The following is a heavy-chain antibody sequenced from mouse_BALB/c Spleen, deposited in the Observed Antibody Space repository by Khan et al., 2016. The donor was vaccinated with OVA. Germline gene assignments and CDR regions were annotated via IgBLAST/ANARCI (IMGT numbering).Heavy chain of an antibody. V-gene: IGHV2-6-2*01. Sequence: QVQLKQSGPDLVAPSQSLSITCTVSGFSLTSYAIHWVRQPPGKGLEWLVVIWSDGSTTYNSALKSRLSISKDNSKSPVFLKINSLQTDDTAMYYCARHQYPLSMDYWGQGTSVTVSS. J-gene: IGHJ4*01. CDR2: IWSDGST. CDR3: ARHQYPLSMDY. CDR1: GFSLTSYA.